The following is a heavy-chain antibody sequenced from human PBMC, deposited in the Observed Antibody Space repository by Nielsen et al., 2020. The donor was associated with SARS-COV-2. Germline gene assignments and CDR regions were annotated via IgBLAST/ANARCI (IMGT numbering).Heavy chain of an antibody. CDR1: GGSISSHDYY. CDR2: IYDSGST. D-gene: IGHD3-9*01. Sequence: GSLRLSCIVSGGSISSHDYYWSWIRQPPGKGLEWIGYIYDSGSTKYNPSLSTRVTISADPSKNQFSLRLSSVTAADTAIYYCARRDYDVLSGTRYFDLWGRGTLATVSA. J-gene: IGHJ2*01. V-gene: IGHV4-61*08. CDR3: ARRDYDVLSGTRYFDL.